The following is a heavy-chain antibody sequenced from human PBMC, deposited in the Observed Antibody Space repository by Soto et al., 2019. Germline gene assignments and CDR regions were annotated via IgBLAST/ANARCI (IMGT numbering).Heavy chain of an antibody. CDR3: ARDTGHYGTDTGGFDY. D-gene: IGHD2-8*02. J-gene: IGHJ4*02. CDR1: GGTFSSYA. V-gene: IGHV1-69*01. CDR2: IIPIFGTA. Sequence: QVQLVQSGAEVKKPGSSVKVSCKASGGTFSSYAISWVRQAPGQGLEWMGGIIPIFGTANYAQKFQGRVTITADESTSTAYMELSSLRSEDTAVYYRARDTGHYGTDTGGFDYWGQGTLVTVSS.